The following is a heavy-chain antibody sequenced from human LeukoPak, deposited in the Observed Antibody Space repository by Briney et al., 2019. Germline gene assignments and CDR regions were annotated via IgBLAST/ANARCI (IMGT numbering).Heavy chain of an antibody. CDR3: ARAYSSGWYHWFDP. CDR2: INHSGST. Sequence: SETLSLTCAVYGGSFSGYYWSWIRQPPGKGLEWIGEINHSGSTNYNPSFKSRVTISVDTSKNQFSLKLSSVTAADTAVYYCARAYSSGWYHWFDPWGQGTLVTVSS. V-gene: IGHV4-34*01. D-gene: IGHD6-19*01. CDR1: GGSFSGYY. J-gene: IGHJ5*02.